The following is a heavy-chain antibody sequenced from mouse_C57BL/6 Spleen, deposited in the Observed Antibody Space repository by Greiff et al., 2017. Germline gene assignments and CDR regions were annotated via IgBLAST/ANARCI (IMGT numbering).Heavy chain of an antibody. CDR2: IFPRSGNT. V-gene: IGHV1-81*01. Sequence: VKLVESGAELARPGASVKLSCKASGYTFTSYGISWVKQRTGQGLEWIGEIFPRSGNTYYNEKFKGKATLTADKSSSTAYMELRSLTSEDSAVYFWAREGTTVVGYFDYWGQGTTLTVSS. CDR1: GYTFTSYG. CDR3: AREGTTVVGYFDY. D-gene: IGHD1-1*01. J-gene: IGHJ2*01.